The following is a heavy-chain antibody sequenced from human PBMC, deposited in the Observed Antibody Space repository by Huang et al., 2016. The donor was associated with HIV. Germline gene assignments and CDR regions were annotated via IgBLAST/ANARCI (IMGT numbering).Heavy chain of an antibody. CDR1: GFSLNHKGVG. Sequence: QITLKESGPTVIKPTQTLTLTCSFSGFSLNHKGVGVGGIRKPPGKALEWLVLIYWDDDKRFTPSLKNRITIPKDPSKNQVVFTITNLYPLDTGTYYCAHIGRLGNYYMDVWGNGTTVTVSS. CDR3: AHIGRLGNYYMDV. V-gene: IGHV2-5*02. D-gene: IGHD7-27*01. J-gene: IGHJ6*03. CDR2: IYWDDDK.